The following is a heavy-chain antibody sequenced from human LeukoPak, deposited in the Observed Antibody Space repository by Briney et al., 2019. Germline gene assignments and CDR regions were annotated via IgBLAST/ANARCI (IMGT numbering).Heavy chain of an antibody. D-gene: IGHD3-16*02. CDR3: AKEGLNSFDY. V-gene: IGHV3-23*01. CDR1: GFTFSNYA. Sequence: GGSLRLSCTGSGFTFSNYAMSWVRQASGKGLEWVSAISGSGGSTYYADSVKGRFTISRDNSKNTLYLQMNSLRAEDTAVYYCAKEGLNSFDYWGQGTLVTVSS. J-gene: IGHJ4*02. CDR2: ISGSGGST.